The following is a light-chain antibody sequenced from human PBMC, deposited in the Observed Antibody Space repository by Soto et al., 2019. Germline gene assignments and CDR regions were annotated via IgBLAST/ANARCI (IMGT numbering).Light chain of an antibody. CDR2: AAS. V-gene: IGKV1-39*01. CDR3: QQSYSTPPLT. J-gene: IGKJ5*01. Sequence: DIQMTQSPSAMSASLGDRVTITCRASQSISSYLNWYQQKPGKAPKLLIYAASSLQSGVPSRFSGSGSGTDFTLTISSLQPEDFATYYCQQSYSTPPLTFGQGTRLEIK. CDR1: QSISSY.